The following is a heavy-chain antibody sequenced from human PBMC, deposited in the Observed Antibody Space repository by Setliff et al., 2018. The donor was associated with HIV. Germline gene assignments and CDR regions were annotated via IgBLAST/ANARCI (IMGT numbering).Heavy chain of an antibody. Sequence: ETLSLTCAVYGGSFSGYYWSWIRQPPGKGLGWIGEINHSGSTNYNPSLKSRVTISVDTSKNQFSLKLSSVTAADTAVYYCARRLTTDYFDYWGQGTLVTVSS. V-gene: IGHV4-34*01. CDR3: ARRLTTDYFDY. CDR1: GGSFSGYY. D-gene: IGHD4-4*01. J-gene: IGHJ4*02. CDR2: INHSGST.